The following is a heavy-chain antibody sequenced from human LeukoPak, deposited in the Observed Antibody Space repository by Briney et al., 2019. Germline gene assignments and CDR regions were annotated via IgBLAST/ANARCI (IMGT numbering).Heavy chain of an antibody. D-gene: IGHD1-26*01. CDR1: GFPFSSYW. V-gene: IGHV3-7*03. CDR3: GRDLGGRSGY. CDR2: IKQDGSKK. Sequence: PGGSLRLSCVASGFPFSSYWMTWVRQAPGKGLEWVANIKQDGSKKSYVDSVKGRFSISRDNAKNTLYLQMNSLRAEDTAVYYCGRDLGGRSGYWGQGTLVTVSS. J-gene: IGHJ4*02.